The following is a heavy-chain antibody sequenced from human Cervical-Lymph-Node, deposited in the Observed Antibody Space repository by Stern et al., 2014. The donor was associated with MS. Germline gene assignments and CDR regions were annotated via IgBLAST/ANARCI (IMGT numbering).Heavy chain of an antibody. CDR3: ARHDGWLPHY. J-gene: IGHJ4*02. CDR2: IYSSGTT. Sequence: VQLVESGPGLVKPSETLSLTCRVSGGSISRSTYYWGWIRQPPGKGLEWIGSIYSSGTTYYNPSLKSRVTIDTSTNHFSLRLSSVTAADTAVYYCARHDGWLPHYWSQGTLVTVSS. CDR1: GGSISRSTYY. D-gene: IGHD5-12*01. V-gene: IGHV4-39*01.